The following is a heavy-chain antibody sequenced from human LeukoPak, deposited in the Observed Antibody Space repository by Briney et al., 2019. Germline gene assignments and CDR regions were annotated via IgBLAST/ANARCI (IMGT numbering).Heavy chain of an antibody. J-gene: IGHJ4*02. V-gene: IGHV3-64*01. Sequence: GGSLRLSCAASGFTFSRYAMHWVRQAPGKGLEYVSAISSNGGSTYYANSVKGRFTISRDNSKNTLYLQMGSLRAEDMAVYYCARDGGSWIPLHWGQGTLVTVSS. CDR1: GFTFSRYA. CDR2: ISSNGGST. CDR3: ARDGGSWIPLH. D-gene: IGHD5-18*01.